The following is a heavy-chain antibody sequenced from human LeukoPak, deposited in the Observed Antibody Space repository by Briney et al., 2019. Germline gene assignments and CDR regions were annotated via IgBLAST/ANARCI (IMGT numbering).Heavy chain of an antibody. CDR1: GFSFTTYW. V-gene: IGHV5-51*01. J-gene: IGHJ4*02. CDR2: IYPGDSDT. Sequence: GESLKISCKGSGFSFTTYWIGWVRQMPGRGLEWMGIIYPGDSDTRYSPSFQGQVTISADKSISTAYLQWSSLKASDTAIYYCARRDFTSGHFDYWGQGTLVTLSS. CDR3: ARRDFTSGHFDY. D-gene: IGHD3-10*01.